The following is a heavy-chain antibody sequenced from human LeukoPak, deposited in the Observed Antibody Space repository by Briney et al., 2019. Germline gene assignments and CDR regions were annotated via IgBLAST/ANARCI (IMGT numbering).Heavy chain of an antibody. V-gene: IGHV3-33*01. CDR1: GFTFSSYG. CDR3: ARARDGYNSRYYGMDV. CDR2: IWYDGSNK. Sequence: GGSLRLSCAASGFTFSSYGMHWVRQAPGKGLEWVAVIWYDGSNKYYADSVKGRFTISRDNSKNTLYLQMNSLRAEDTAVYYCARARDGYNSRYYGMDVWGQGTTVTVSS. D-gene: IGHD5-24*01. J-gene: IGHJ6*02.